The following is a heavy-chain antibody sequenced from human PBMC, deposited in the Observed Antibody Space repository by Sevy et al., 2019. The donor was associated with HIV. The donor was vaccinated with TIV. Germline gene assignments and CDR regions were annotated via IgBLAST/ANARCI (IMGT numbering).Heavy chain of an antibody. D-gene: IGHD2-21*02. J-gene: IGHJ6*02. CDR1: AFSISSGYY. V-gene: IGHV4-38-2*02. Sequence: SDTLSLTCTVSAFSISSGYYWGWIRQSPEKGLEWIGNIYHSGRTYYKPSLKSRVTISVDTSKNQFSLKLISVTAADTAVYYCARASAGDRLDYYGMDVWGQGTTVTVSS. CDR2: IYHSGRT. CDR3: ARASAGDRLDYYGMDV.